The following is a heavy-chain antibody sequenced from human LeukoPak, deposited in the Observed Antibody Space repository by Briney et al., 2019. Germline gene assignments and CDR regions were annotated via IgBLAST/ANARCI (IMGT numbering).Heavy chain of an antibody. CDR3: ARSYYDFWRGYYDKKRTMDV. CDR1: GYTFTGYY. D-gene: IGHD3-3*01. CDR2: MNPNSGNT. Sequence: ASVKVSCKASGYTFTGYYMHWVRQATGQGLEWMGWMNPNSGNTGYAQKFQGRVTMTRNTSISTAYMELSSLRSEDTAVYYCARSYYDFWRGYYDKKRTMDVWGKGTTLTVSS. J-gene: IGHJ6*03. V-gene: IGHV1-8*02.